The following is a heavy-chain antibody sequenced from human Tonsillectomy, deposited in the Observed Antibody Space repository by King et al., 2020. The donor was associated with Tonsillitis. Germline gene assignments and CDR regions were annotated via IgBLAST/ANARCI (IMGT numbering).Heavy chain of an antibody. J-gene: IGHJ5*02. V-gene: IGHV3-21*01. CDR2: ISESSSFI. CDR3: ARGLENVIDP. Sequence: VQLVQSGGGLVKPGGSLRLSCAASGFTFRSYSMNWVRQAPGKGLEWVSSISESSSFIHYADSVEGRFTISRDNAKNSLYLQMNSLRVEDTAVYYCARGLENVIDPWGQGTLVTVSS. CDR1: GFTFRSYS.